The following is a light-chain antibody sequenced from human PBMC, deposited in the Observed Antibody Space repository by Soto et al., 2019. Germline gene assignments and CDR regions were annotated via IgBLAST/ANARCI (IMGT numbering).Light chain of an antibody. J-gene: IGLJ2*01. Sequence: QSALTQPASVSGSPGQSITISCTGTNRDIGSNNNYVSWYQQHPGRAPQLVIFDVSNRPSGVSDRFSGANSGNTASLTISGRQTEDEADDYCCSYASYGTHVVFGGGTKLTVL. CDR2: DVS. V-gene: IGLV2-14*03. CDR1: NRDIGSNNNY. CDR3: CSYASYGTHVV.